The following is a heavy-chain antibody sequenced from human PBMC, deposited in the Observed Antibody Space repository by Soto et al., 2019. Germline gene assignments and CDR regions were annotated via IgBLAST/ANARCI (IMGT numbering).Heavy chain of an antibody. J-gene: IGHJ4*02. Sequence: GESLKISCAASGFTFSTYWMHWVRQVPGEGLVWVSRISSDGSSTSYADSVKGRFTVSRDNAKSTLYLQMNSLRADDTAVYYCARGLGYCSSITCTWGQGTLVTVSS. CDR3: ARGLGYCSSITCT. CDR1: GFTFSTYW. CDR2: ISSDGSST. D-gene: IGHD2-2*01. V-gene: IGHV3-74*01.